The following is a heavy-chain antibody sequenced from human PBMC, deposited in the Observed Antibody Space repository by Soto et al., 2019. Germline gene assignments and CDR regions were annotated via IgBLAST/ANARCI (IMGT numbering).Heavy chain of an antibody. CDR3: PRVYFKYDY. CDR2: IKEDGSEK. Sequence: PGGSPVLSFVSSKFTFSNYWMTRVRQAQGKGLEWVDYIKEDGSEKYYVDSVKGRFTISRDNAKNSLYLQMNSLRAEDTAVYFCPRVYFKYDYWGQGT. J-gene: IGHJ4*02. D-gene: IGHD3-10*01. V-gene: IGHV3-7*01. CDR1: KFTFSNYW.